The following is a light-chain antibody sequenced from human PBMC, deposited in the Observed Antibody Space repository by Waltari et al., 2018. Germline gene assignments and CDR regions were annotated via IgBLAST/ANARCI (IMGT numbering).Light chain of an antibody. J-gene: IGKJ1*01. CDR2: GAS. Sequence: ATLSVSPGERATLSCRASLTVSSKLAWYQQKPGQAPRLLIYGASTRATGVPARFSGSGSGTEFTLTISSLQSEDFAVYYCQQYNNWSRTFGQGTKVGIK. V-gene: IGKV3-15*01. CDR3: QQYNNWSRT. CDR1: LTVSSK.